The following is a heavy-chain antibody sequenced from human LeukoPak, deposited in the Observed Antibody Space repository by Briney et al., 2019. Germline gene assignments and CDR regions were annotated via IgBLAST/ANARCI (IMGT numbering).Heavy chain of an antibody. CDR1: GYTFTSYY. CDR2: INPSGGST. CDR3: ARGYYYDSSGYSVTPDY. D-gene: IGHD3-22*01. V-gene: IGHV1-46*01. J-gene: IGHJ4*02. Sequence: ASVKVSCKASGYTFTSYYMHWVRQAPGQGLEWMGIINPSGGSTSYAQKFQGRVTMTRDTSTSTVYMELSSLRSEDTAVYYCARGYYYDSSGYSVTPDYWGQGTLVTVSS.